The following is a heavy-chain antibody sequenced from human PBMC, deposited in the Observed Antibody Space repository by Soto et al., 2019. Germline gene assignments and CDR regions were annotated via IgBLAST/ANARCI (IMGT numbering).Heavy chain of an antibody. Sequence: PSETLSLTCTVSGGSISSGDYYWSWIRQPPGKGLEWIGYIYYSGSTYYNPSLKSRVTISVDTSKNQFSLKLSSVTAADTAVYYCARDEVRYCSSTSCQKSGYNWFDPWGQGTLVTVSS. V-gene: IGHV4-30-4*01. CDR3: ARDEVRYCSSTSCQKSGYNWFDP. D-gene: IGHD2-2*01. CDR1: GGSISSGDYY. J-gene: IGHJ5*02. CDR2: IYYSGST.